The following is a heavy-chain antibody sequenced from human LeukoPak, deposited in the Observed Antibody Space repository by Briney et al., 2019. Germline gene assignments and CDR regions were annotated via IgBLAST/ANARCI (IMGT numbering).Heavy chain of an antibody. CDR2: VYYNGKA. CDR1: GGSIINSAYY. Sequence: NSSETLSLTCTVSGGSIINSAYYWGWIRQPPGEGLEWIGSVYYNGKAYYSPSLKSRVTMSVETSKNQFSLKLRSVTAADTSVYYCAREPRGMAAGGSDAFDIWGHGTVVTVSS. CDR3: AREPRGMAAGGSDAFDI. D-gene: IGHD6-13*01. V-gene: IGHV4-39*02. J-gene: IGHJ3*02.